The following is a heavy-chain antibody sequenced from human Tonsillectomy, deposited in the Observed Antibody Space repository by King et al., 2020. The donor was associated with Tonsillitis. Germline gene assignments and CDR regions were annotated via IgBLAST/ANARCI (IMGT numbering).Heavy chain of an antibody. Sequence: VQLVESGGGLVEPGGSLRLSCAVSGFTFSGAWMSWVRQAPGKGLEWVGRIKSKSGGGTADYAAPVRGTFTISRDDSKNTLYLQMNGLKTEDTAVYYCTLVTWNVRFDYWGQGAVVTVSS. V-gene: IGHV3-15*01. CDR2: IKSKSGGGTA. CDR1: GFTFSGAW. D-gene: IGHD1-1*01. J-gene: IGHJ4*02. CDR3: TLVTWNVRFDY.